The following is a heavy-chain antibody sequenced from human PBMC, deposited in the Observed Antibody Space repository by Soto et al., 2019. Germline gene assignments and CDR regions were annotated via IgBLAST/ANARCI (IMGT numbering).Heavy chain of an antibody. CDR1: GFTFSSYS. D-gene: IGHD1-26*01. V-gene: IGHV3-21*01. CDR2: ISSSSSYI. Sequence: EVQLVESGGGLVKPGGSLRLSCAASGFTFSSYSMNWVRQAPGKGLEWVSSISSSSSYIYYADSVKGRFTISRDNAKNSLYLQMNSLRAEDTAVYYCASQALSGSYSVSWGQGTLVTVSS. CDR3: ASQALSGSYSVS. J-gene: IGHJ4*02.